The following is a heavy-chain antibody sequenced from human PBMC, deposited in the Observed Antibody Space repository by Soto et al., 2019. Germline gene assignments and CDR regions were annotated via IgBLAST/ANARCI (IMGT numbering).Heavy chain of an antibody. CDR3: AKVGLRFLEWFDY. J-gene: IGHJ4*02. CDR2: ISGSGGST. CDR1: GFTFSSYA. D-gene: IGHD3-3*01. Sequence: GGSLRLSCAASGFTFSSYAMSWVRQAPGKGLEWVSVISGSGGSTYYADSVKGRFTISRDNSKNTLYLQMNSLRAEDTAVYYCAKVGLRFLEWFDYWGQGTLVTVSS. V-gene: IGHV3-23*01.